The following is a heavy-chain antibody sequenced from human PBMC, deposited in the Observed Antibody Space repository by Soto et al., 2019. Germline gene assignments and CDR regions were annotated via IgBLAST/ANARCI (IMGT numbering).Heavy chain of an antibody. V-gene: IGHV4-39*02. CDR3: ARDLHDSSAYYFRPSSGY. Sequence: NPSETLSLTCTVSGGSISSSSYYWGWIRQPPGKGLEWIGSIYYSGSTYYNPSLKSRVTISVDTSKNQFSLKLSSVTAADTAVYYCARDLHDSSAYYFRPSSGYWGQGTLVTVSS. CDR1: GGSISSSSYY. D-gene: IGHD3-22*01. J-gene: IGHJ4*02. CDR2: IYYSGST.